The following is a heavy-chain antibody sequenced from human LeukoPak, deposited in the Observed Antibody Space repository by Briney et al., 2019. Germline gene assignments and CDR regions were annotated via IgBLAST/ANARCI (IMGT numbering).Heavy chain of an antibody. CDR3: ARRVFLEWSYRPDYWFDP. CDR1: GGSISSSSYY. CDR2: IYYSGST. D-gene: IGHD3-3*01. V-gene: IGHV4-39*01. Sequence: SETLSLTCTVSGGSISSSSYYWGWIRQPPGKGLERIGSIYYSGSTYYNPSLKSRVTISVDTSKNQFSLKLSSVTAADTAVYYCARRVFLEWSYRPDYWFDPWGQGTLVTVSS. J-gene: IGHJ5*02.